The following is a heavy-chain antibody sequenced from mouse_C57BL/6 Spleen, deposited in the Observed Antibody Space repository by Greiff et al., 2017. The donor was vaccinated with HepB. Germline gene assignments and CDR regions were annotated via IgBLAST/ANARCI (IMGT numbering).Heavy chain of an antibody. CDR2: IYPGDGDT. Sequence: LKQSGPELVKPGASVKISCKASGYAFSSSWMNWVKQRPGKGLEWIGRIYPGDGDTNYNGKFKGKATLTADKSSSTAYMQLSSLTSEDSAVYFCARFRLYYYGSSHWYVDVWGTGTTVTVSS. J-gene: IGHJ1*03. CDR1: GYAFSSSW. CDR3: ARFRLYYYGSSHWYVDV. V-gene: IGHV1-82*01. D-gene: IGHD1-1*01.